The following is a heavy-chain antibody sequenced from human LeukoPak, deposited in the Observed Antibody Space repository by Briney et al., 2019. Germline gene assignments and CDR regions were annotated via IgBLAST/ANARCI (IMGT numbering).Heavy chain of an antibody. CDR1: GFTFSSYS. CDR3: ARGPGEMATYDPVDY. J-gene: IGHJ4*02. CDR2: ISSSSSTI. Sequence: PGGSLRLSCAASGFTFSSYSMNWVRQAPGKGLEWVSYISSSSSTIYYADSVKGRFTISRDNAKNSLYLQMNSLRAEDTAVYYCARGPGEMATYDPVDYWGQGTLVTVSS. D-gene: IGHD5-24*01. V-gene: IGHV3-48*04.